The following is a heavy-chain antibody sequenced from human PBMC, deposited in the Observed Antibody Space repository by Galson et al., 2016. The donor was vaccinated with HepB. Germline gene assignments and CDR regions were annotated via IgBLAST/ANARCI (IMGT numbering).Heavy chain of an antibody. J-gene: IGHJ1*01. D-gene: IGHD2-21*01. V-gene: IGHV3-33*06. Sequence: SLRLSCAGSGFHFGSHGMHWVRQAPGKGLEWVALIWYDGTNKYYADSVRGRFTISRDNSKSTMFLQMNSLRAEDTAVYYCAKEGEYCGGDCYSGYFQHWGLGTLVTVSS. CDR1: GFHFGSHG. CDR2: IWYDGTNK. CDR3: AKEGEYCGGDCYSGYFQH.